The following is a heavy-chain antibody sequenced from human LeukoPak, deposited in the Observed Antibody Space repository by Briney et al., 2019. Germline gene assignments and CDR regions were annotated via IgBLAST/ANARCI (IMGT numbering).Heavy chain of an antibody. V-gene: IGHV4-61*01. CDR3: ASVAGVYYGSGCIPY. CDR1: GGSVSSGSYY. D-gene: IGHD3-10*01. CDR2: IYYSGST. J-gene: IGHJ4*02. Sequence: SETLSLTCTVSGGSVSSGSYYWSWIRQPPGKGLEWIGYIYYSGSTNYNPSLKSRVTIPVVTAKNQSYLKVSSGTAADSAVYYCASVAGVYYGSGCIPYWGQGTLVTVSS.